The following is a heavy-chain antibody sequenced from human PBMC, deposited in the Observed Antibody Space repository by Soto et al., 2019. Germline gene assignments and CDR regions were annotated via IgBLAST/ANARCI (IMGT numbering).Heavy chain of an antibody. CDR3: ARQGPGRLFTLNWLDP. V-gene: IGHV5-51*01. D-gene: IGHD3-9*01. CDR2: IYPADSDT. Sequence: PGESLKISCKGSGYSFTSYWIGWVRQMPGKGLEWMGIIYPADSDTRYSPSFQGQVTISADKSISTAYLQWSSLKASDTAIYYCARQGPGRLFTLNWLDPWGQGTLVTVSS. J-gene: IGHJ5*02. CDR1: GYSFTSYW.